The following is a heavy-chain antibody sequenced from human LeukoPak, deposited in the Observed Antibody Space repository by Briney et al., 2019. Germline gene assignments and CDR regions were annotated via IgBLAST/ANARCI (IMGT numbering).Heavy chain of an antibody. CDR3: ARQGPGYDFWSGNYHYYYMDV. CDR2: INHSGST. J-gene: IGHJ6*03. CDR1: GGSFSGYY. D-gene: IGHD3-3*01. V-gene: IGHV4-34*01. Sequence: SETLSLTCAVYGGSFSGYYWSWIRQPPGKGLEWIGEINHSGSTNYNPSLKSRVTISVDTSKNQFSLKLSSVTAADTAVYYCARQGPGYDFWSGNYHYYYMDVWGKGTTVTVSS.